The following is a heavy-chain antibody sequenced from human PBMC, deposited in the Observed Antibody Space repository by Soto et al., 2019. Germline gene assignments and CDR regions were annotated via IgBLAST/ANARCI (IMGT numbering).Heavy chain of an antibody. CDR3: ASSSGSYEIWTPFDY. Sequence: PWWSLRLSCAASGFTFSAYWMNWFRQAPGKGLEWVANIKQDGSEKYYVNSVKGRFTISRDNGKNSVYLQMNSLRAEDTAVYYCASSSGSYEIWTPFDYWGQGTRVTVSS. CDR1: GFTFSAYW. J-gene: IGHJ4*02. V-gene: IGHV3-7*03. D-gene: IGHD1-26*01. CDR2: IKQDGSEK.